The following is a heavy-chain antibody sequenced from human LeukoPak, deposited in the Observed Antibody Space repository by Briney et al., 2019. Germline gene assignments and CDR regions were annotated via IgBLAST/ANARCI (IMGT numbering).Heavy chain of an antibody. D-gene: IGHD3-16*01. CDR1: GYSISSGYY. V-gene: IGHV4-38-2*02. Sequence: SETLSLTCTVSGYSISSGYYWGWIRQPPGKGLEWIGSIYHSGSTYYNPSLKSRVTISVDTSKNQFSLKLSSVTAADTAVYYCARVPITSHRAAFEIWGQGTVVTVSS. J-gene: IGHJ3*02. CDR2: IYHSGST. CDR3: ARVPITSHRAAFEI.